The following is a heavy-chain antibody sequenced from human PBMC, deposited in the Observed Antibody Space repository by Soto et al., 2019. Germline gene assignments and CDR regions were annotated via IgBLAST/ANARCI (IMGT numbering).Heavy chain of an antibody. CDR2: IYSDGRT. Sequence: DVQLVETGGGLIQPGGSLRLSCAASGFIVSSSYMSWVRQAPGKGLEWVSVIYSDGRTYYADSVKGRFTISRDNSKNTLYLQMNSLSAEDTAVYYCARYSGWYGQCYFACWGQGTLVTVSS. J-gene: IGHJ4*02. CDR3: ARYSGWYGQCYFAC. D-gene: IGHD6-13*01. V-gene: IGHV3-53*02. CDR1: GFIVSSSY.